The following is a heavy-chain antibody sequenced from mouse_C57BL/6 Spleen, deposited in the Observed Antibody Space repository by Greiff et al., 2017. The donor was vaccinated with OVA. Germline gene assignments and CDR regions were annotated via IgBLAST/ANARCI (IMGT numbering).Heavy chain of an antibody. V-gene: IGHV5-17*01. J-gene: IGHJ2*01. Sequence: EVQVVESGGGLVKPGGSLKLSCAASGFTFSDYGMHWVRQAPEKGLEWVAYISSGSSTIYYADTVKGRFTISRDNAKNTLFLQMTSLRSEDTAMYYCARGGTTVVPYYFDYWGQGTTLTVSS. CDR1: GFTFSDYG. D-gene: IGHD1-1*01. CDR3: ARGGTTVVPYYFDY. CDR2: ISSGSSTI.